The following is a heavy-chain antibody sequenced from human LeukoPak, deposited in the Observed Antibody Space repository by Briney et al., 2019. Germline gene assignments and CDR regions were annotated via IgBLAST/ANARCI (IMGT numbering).Heavy chain of an antibody. CDR2: IVVGSGNT. CDR1: GFSFTSSA. V-gene: IGHV1-58*01. Sequence: SVKVSCKASGFSFTSSAVQWVRQARGQRLEWIGWIVVGSGNTNYAQKFQERVTITRDMSTSTGYMELSSLRSDDTAVYYCAAVYGSGSYYGFDMWGQGTMVTVSS. CDR3: AAVYGSGSYYGFDM. J-gene: IGHJ3*02. D-gene: IGHD3-10*01.